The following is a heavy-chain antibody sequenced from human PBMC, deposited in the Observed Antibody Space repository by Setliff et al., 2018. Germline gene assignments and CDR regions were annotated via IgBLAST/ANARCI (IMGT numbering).Heavy chain of an antibody. V-gene: IGHV3-73*01. CDR1: GFTFSGSA. CDR2: IRSKADNYAT. Sequence: GGSLRLSCAASGFTFSGSAMHWVRQASGKGLEWVGRIRSKADNYATAYAASVRGRFTISRDDSKNTAYLQMSSLKTEDTAVYYCILIGSSADAFDIWGQGTMVTVSS. D-gene: IGHD6-19*01. J-gene: IGHJ3*02. CDR3: ILIGSSADAFDI.